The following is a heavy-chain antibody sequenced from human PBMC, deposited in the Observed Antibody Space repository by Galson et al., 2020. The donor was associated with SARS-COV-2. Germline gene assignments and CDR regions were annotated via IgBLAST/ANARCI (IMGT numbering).Heavy chain of an antibody. CDR3: ARGDDIAVAGWLYYFGY. Sequence: GGSLRLSCAASGFTFSDYSMNWVRQAPGKGLEWVSYISSSSNTIYYADSVEGRFTISRDNAKNSLYLQMNSLRDEDTAVYYCARGDDIAVAGWLYYFGYWGQGTLVTVSS. CDR2: ISSSSNTI. D-gene: IGHD6-19*01. V-gene: IGHV3-48*02. J-gene: IGHJ4*02. CDR1: GFTFSDYS.